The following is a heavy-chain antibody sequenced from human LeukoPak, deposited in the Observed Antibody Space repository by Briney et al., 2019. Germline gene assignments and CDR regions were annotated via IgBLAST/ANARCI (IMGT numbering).Heavy chain of an antibody. V-gene: IGHV4-59*01. Sequence: SETLSLTCTVSGGSISSYYWSWIRQPPGKGLEWIGYIYYSGSTNYNPSLKSRVTISVDTSKNQFSLKLSSVTAADTAVYYCARDRIAVAGHAFDIWGQGTMVTVSS. CDR1: GGSISSYY. CDR2: IYYSGST. D-gene: IGHD6-19*01. CDR3: ARDRIAVAGHAFDI. J-gene: IGHJ3*02.